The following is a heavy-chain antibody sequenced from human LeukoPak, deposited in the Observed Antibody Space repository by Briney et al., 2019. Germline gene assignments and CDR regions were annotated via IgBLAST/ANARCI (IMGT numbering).Heavy chain of an antibody. CDR2: INHSGST. Sequence: PSETLSVTCAVYGGSFSGYYWSWIRQPPGKGLEWIGEINHSGSTNYNPSLKSRVTISVDTSKNQFSLKLSSVTAADTAVYYCARGRASWDIVVVPAGWSWFDPWGQGTLVTVSS. J-gene: IGHJ5*02. D-gene: IGHD2-2*01. CDR1: GGSFSGYY. V-gene: IGHV4-34*01. CDR3: ARGRASWDIVVVPAGWSWFDP.